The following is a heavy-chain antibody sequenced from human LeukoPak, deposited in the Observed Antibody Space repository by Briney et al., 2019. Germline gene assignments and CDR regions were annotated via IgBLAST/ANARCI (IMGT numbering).Heavy chain of an antibody. D-gene: IGHD6-6*01. Sequence: PGGSLRLSCAASGFTFYDYAMHWVRQAPGKGLEWVSGISWNSGSIGYADSVKGRFTISRDNAKNSLYLQMNSLRAEDTALYYCAKDTAPSPYYFDYWGQGTLVTVSS. CDR1: GFTFYDYA. V-gene: IGHV3-9*01. CDR2: ISWNSGSI. J-gene: IGHJ4*02. CDR3: AKDTAPSPYYFDY.